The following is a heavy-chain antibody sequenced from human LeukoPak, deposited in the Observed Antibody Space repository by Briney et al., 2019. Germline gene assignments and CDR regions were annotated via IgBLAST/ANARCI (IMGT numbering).Heavy chain of an antibody. V-gene: IGHV4-30-4*01. Sequence: SETLSPTCTVSGGSISSGDYYWSWIRQPPGKGLEWIGYIYYSGSTYYNPSLKSRVTISVDTSKNQFSLKLSSVTAADTAVYYCARAHMVRGVTHYYYGMDVWGQGTTVTVSS. CDR2: IYYSGST. J-gene: IGHJ6*02. CDR1: GGSISSGDYY. CDR3: ARAHMVRGVTHYYYGMDV. D-gene: IGHD3-10*01.